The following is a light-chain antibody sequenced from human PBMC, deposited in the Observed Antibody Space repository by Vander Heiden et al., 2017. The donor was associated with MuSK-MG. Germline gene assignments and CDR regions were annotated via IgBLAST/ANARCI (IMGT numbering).Light chain of an antibody. CDR1: QSISSY. J-gene: IGKJ2*01. CDR3: QQSYTTQ. V-gene: IGKV1-39*01. Sequence: DIQMTQSPSSLSASVGDRVTITCRASQSISSYLNWDQQKPGKAPKLLIYAASSLQSGVQSRFSGSGSGTDFTLTISRLQTEDFATYYNQQSYTTQVGQGTKLEIK. CDR2: AAS.